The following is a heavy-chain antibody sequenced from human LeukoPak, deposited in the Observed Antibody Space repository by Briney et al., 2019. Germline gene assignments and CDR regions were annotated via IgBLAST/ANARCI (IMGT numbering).Heavy chain of an antibody. V-gene: IGHV1-24*01. D-gene: IGHD3-10*01. CDR1: GYTLTELS. CDR3: APYMVRGREPFDI. J-gene: IGHJ3*02. CDR2: FDPEDGKT. Sequence: GASVKVSCKVSGYTLTELSMHWVRQAPGKGLEWMGGFDPEDGKTIYAQKFQGRVTMTEDTSTDTAYMGLSSLRSEDTAVYYCAPYMVRGREPFDIWGQGTMVTVSS.